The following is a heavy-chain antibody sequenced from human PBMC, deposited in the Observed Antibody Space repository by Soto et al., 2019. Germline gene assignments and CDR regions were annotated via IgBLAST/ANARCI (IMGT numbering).Heavy chain of an antibody. D-gene: IGHD3-10*01. V-gene: IGHV4-31*03. J-gene: IGHJ4*02. Sequence: QVQLQESGPGLVKPSQTLSLTCTVSGGSISSGGYYWSWIRQHPGKGLEWIGYLYYSGSTYYNPSLKSRVTISVDTSKTQFSLKLSSVTAADTAVYYCARGVTMVRGVIHTPYFDYWGQGTLVTVSS. CDR2: LYYSGST. CDR1: GGSISSGGYY. CDR3: ARGVTMVRGVIHTPYFDY.